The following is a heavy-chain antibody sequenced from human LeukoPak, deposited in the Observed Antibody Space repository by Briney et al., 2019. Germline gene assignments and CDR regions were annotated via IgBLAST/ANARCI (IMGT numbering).Heavy chain of an antibody. D-gene: IGHD2-21*02. J-gene: IGHJ4*02. CDR3: ARSPNGDGDCEDY. Sequence: GRSLRLSCAASGFTFSSYGMHWVRPAPGKGLEWVAVIWYDGSNKYYADSVKGRFTISRDNSKNTLYLQMNSLRAEDTAVYYCARSPNGDGDCEDYWGQGTLVTVSS. V-gene: IGHV3-33*01. CDR1: GFTFSSYG. CDR2: IWYDGSNK.